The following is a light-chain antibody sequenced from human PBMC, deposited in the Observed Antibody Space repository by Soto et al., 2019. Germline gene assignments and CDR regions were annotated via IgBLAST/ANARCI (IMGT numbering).Light chain of an antibody. V-gene: IGKV1-39*01. J-gene: IGKJ1*01. CDR2: AAS. CDR3: QQSYSTPWT. Sequence: DIHMTQSPSSLSASVGDRVSLTCRAGQTISRYFNWYQQKPGKAPKLLIYAASNLQSGVPSRFSGSGSGTEFTLTISSLQPEDVATYYCQQSYSTPWTFGKGTKVQVK. CDR1: QTISRY.